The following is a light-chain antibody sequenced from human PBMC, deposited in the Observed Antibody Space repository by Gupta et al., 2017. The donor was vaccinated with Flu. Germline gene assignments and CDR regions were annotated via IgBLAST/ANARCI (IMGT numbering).Light chain of an antibody. Sequence: QSVLTQPPSVSGAPGQRVTISCTGSNSNIRAGHDVHWYQQFPGTAPRLIIYDNNNRPSGVPDRFSGSKSATSASLVITGLQGDDEAVYYCQSYDNSLSGYVFGTGTKVTVL. V-gene: IGLV1-40*01. J-gene: IGLJ1*01. CDR2: DNN. CDR3: QSYDNSLSGYV. CDR1: NSNIRAGHD.